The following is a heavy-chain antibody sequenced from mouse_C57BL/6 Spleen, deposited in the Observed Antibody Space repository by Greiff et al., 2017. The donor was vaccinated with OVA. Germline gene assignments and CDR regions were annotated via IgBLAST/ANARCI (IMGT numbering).Heavy chain of an antibody. J-gene: IGHJ3*01. V-gene: IGHV14-4*01. CDR3: TRGGFAY. CDR1: GFNIKDDY. Sequence: EVKLMESGAELVRPGASVKLSCTASGFNIKDDYMHWVKQRPEQGLEWIGWIDPENGDTEYASKFQGKATITADTSSNTAYLQLSSLTSEDTAVYYCTRGGFAYWGQGTLVTVSA. CDR2: IDPENGDT.